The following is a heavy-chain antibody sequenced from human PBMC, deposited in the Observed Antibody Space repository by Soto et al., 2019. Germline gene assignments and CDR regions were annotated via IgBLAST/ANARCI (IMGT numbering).Heavy chain of an antibody. Sequence: QVQLVQSGAEVKKPGASVKVSCKASGYTFTGYYMHWVRQAPGQGLEWMGWINPNSGGTNYAQKFQGWITMTRDTSISTAYMELSRLRSDDTAVYYCARVDGWNYVGGFDYWGQGTLVTVSS. J-gene: IGHJ4*02. CDR1: GYTFTGYY. V-gene: IGHV1-2*04. D-gene: IGHD1-7*01. CDR3: ARVDGWNYVGGFDY. CDR2: INPNSGGT.